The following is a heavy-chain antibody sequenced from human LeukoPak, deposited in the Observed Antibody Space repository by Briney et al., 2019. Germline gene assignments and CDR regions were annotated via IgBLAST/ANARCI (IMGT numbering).Heavy chain of an antibody. CDR3: ARGRSSRHFDY. V-gene: IGHV4-34*01. Sequence: SETLSLTCAVYGGSFSGYYWSWIRQPPGKGLEWIGEINHRGSTNYNPSLKSRVTISVDTSKNQFSLKLSSVTAADTAVYYCARGRSSRHFDYWGQGTLVTVSS. CDR2: INHRGST. J-gene: IGHJ4*02. D-gene: IGHD6-13*01. CDR1: GGSFSGYY.